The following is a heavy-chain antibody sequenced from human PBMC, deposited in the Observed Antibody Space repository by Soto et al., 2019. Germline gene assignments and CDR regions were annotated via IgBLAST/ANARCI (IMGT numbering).Heavy chain of an antibody. J-gene: IGHJ4*02. CDR2: ISGSGGST. V-gene: IGHV3-23*01. D-gene: IGHD1-26*01. CDR1: GFTFSSYA. Sequence: EVQVLESGGGLVQPGGSLRLSCAASGFTFSSYAMSWVLQAPGKGLEWVSVISGSGGSTYYADSVKGRFSISRDNSKNTLYLQMNSLRVEDTAVYYCAKGGRSSVVGATSSDYWGQGTLVTVSS. CDR3: AKGGRSSVVGATSSDY.